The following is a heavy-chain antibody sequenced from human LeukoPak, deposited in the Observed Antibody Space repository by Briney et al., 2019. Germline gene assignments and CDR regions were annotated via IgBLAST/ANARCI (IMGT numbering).Heavy chain of an antibody. CDR1: GGSISSGSYY. CDR2: IYTSGST. Sequence: PSETLSLTCTVSGGSISSGSYYWSWIRQPAGKGLEWIGCIYTSGSTNYNPSLKSRVTISVDTSKNQFSLKLSSVTAADTAVYYCARGEAAAGINAFDIWGQGTMVTVSS. D-gene: IGHD6-13*01. V-gene: IGHV4-61*02. CDR3: ARGEAAAGINAFDI. J-gene: IGHJ3*02.